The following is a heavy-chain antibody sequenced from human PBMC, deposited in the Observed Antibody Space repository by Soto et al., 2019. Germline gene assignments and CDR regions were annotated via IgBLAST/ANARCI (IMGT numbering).Heavy chain of an antibody. CDR1: GFTFNTFG. D-gene: IGHD6-13*01. V-gene: IGHV3-23*01. CDR3: GKDQDPFFRPAVGTEF. J-gene: IGHJ4*02. Sequence: EVQVLDSGGGLVQPGGSLRLSCAASGFTFNTFGMNWIRQAPGKGLEWVSAISGSGRSAYYADSVKGRFTISRDNSKNMVYLQMNRLRVDDTAVYYCGKDQDPFFRPAVGTEFWGQGTLVTVSS. CDR2: ISGSGRSA.